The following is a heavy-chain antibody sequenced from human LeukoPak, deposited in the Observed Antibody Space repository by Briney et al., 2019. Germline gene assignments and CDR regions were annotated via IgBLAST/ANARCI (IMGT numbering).Heavy chain of an antibody. V-gene: IGHV4-30-2*01. CDR3: ARAGSLVTPPPL. CDR2: IYQSGST. CDR1: GGSISSGGYY. Sequence: SETLSLTCTVSGGSISSGGYYWSWIRQPPGKGLEWIGYIYQSGSTYYTPSLESRVTISVDRSKNQISLKLTSVTAADTAVYYCARAGSLVTPPPLWGQGTLVTVSS. J-gene: IGHJ4*02. D-gene: IGHD3-10*01.